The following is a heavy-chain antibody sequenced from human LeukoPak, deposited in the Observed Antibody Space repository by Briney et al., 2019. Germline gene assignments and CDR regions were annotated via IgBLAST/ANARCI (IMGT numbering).Heavy chain of an antibody. CDR2: ISPSGST. CDR1: GDSISSSDNY. CDR3: ARGSMRLDY. Sequence: SETLSLTCTVSGDSISSSDNYWSWLRQPAGKGLEWIGRISPSGSTIYNPSLKSRVTLSVDTSKNQFSLKLTSVTAADTAIYYCARGSMRLDYWGQGTLVTVSS. J-gene: IGHJ4*02. V-gene: IGHV4-61*02.